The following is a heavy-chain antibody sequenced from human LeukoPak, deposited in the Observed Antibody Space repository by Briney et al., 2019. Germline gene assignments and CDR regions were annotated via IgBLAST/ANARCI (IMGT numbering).Heavy chain of an antibody. CDR1: GFTFSSYS. V-gene: IGHV3-21*01. CDR3: ARGAFLSSSHGDWFDP. CDR2: ISSSSSYI. Sequence: PGGSLRLSCAASGFTFSSYSMNWVRQAPGKGLEWVSSISSSSSYIYYADSVKARFTISRDNAKNSLYLQMNSLRAEDTAVYYCARGAFLSSSHGDWFDPWGQGTLVTVSS. J-gene: IGHJ5*02. D-gene: IGHD6-6*01.